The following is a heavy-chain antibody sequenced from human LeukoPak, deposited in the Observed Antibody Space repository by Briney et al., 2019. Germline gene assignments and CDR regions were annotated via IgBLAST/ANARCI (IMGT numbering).Heavy chain of an antibody. V-gene: IGHV4-61*02. CDR2: IYTSGST. CDR3: ARGSYYNFFY. CDR1: GGSISSGSYY. Sequence: SETLSLTCTVSGGSISSGSYYWSWIRQPAGKGLEWIGRIYTSGSTNYNPSLKSRVTISVDTSKNQFSLKLSSVTAADTAVYYCARGSYYNFFYWGQGTLVTVSS. D-gene: IGHD3-10*01. J-gene: IGHJ4*02.